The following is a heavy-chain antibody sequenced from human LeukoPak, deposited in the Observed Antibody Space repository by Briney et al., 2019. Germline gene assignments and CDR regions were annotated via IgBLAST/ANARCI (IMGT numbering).Heavy chain of an antibody. CDR1: GGSISSGGYY. CDR3: ASYGGSSTPDDAFDI. V-gene: IGHV4-31*03. J-gene: IGHJ3*02. D-gene: IGHD2-2*01. CDR2: IYYSGST. Sequence: SQTLSLTCTVSGGSISSGGYYWSWIRQHPGKGLEWIGYIYYSGSTYYNPSLKSRVTISVDTSKNQFSLKLSSVTAADTAVYYCASYGGSSTPDDAFDIWGQGTMVTVSS.